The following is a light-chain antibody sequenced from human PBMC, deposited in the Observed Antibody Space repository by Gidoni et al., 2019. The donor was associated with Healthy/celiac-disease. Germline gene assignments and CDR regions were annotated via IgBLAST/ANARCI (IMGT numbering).Light chain of an antibody. CDR2: YDS. V-gene: IGLV3-21*04. J-gene: IGLJ2*01. CDR1: NIGGKS. CDR3: QVWDSSSDHPRV. Sequence: SYVLTQPPSVSVAPGKTARITCGGNNIGGKSVHWYQQKPGQAPVLVIYYDSDRPSGIPERFSGSNSGNTATLTISRVEAGDEADYYCQVWDSSSDHPRVFGGGTKLTVL.